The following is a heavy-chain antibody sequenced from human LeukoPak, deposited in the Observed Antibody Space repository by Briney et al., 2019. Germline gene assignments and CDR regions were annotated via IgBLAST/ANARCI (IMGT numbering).Heavy chain of an antibody. V-gene: IGHV1-2*02. D-gene: IGHD3-10*01. CDR2: INPNSGGT. Sequence: ASVKVSCKASGYTFTGYYMHWVRQAPGQGLEWMGWINPNSGGTNYAQKFQGRVTMTRDTSISTAYMELSRLRSDDTAVYYCAKDPVWFGELQQNWFDPWGQGTLVTVSS. J-gene: IGHJ5*02. CDR3: AKDPVWFGELQQNWFDP. CDR1: GYTFTGYY.